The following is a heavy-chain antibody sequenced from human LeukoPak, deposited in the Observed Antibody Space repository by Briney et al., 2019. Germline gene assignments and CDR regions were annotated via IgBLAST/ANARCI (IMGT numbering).Heavy chain of an antibody. Sequence: SVKVSCKASGGTFSSYAISWVRQAPGQGLEWMGRIIPIFGTANYAQKFQGRVTITTDESTSTAYMELSSLRSEDTAVYYCARAGGVSSWYHAFDIWGQGTVVTVSS. V-gene: IGHV1-69*05. CDR1: GGTFSSYA. CDR2: IIPIFGTA. D-gene: IGHD6-13*01. J-gene: IGHJ3*02. CDR3: ARAGGVSSWYHAFDI.